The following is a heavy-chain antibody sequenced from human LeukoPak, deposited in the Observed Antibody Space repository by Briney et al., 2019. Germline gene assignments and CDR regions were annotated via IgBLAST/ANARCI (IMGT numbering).Heavy chain of an antibody. J-gene: IGHJ4*02. Sequence: ASVKVSCKASGYTFTSYYMHWGRQAPGQGLEWMGIINPSGGSTSYAQKFQGRVTMTRDTSTSTVYMELSSLRSEDTAVYYCAREAIVVVPAAPENFDYWGQGTLVTVSS. V-gene: IGHV1-46*03. CDR3: AREAIVVVPAAPENFDY. CDR2: INPSGGST. D-gene: IGHD2-2*01. CDR1: GYTFTSYY.